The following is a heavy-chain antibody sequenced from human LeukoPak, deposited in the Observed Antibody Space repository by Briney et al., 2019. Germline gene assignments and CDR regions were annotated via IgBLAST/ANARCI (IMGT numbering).Heavy chain of an antibody. Sequence: ASVKVSCKASGYTFTGYYMHWVRQAPGQGLEWMGWINPNSGGTNYAQKFQGRVTMTRDTSISTAYMELRSLRSDDTAVYYCARDSGSLAVANDYWGQGTLVTVSS. V-gene: IGHV1-2*02. D-gene: IGHD6-19*01. CDR2: INPNSGGT. J-gene: IGHJ4*02. CDR3: ARDSGSLAVANDY. CDR1: GYTFTGYY.